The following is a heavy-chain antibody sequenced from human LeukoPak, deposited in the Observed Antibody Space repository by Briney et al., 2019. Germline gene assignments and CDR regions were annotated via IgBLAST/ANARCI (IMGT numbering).Heavy chain of an antibody. CDR3: ARDSHKYYDFWSGYWKHPAGMDV. D-gene: IGHD3-3*01. J-gene: IGHJ6*02. Sequence: RPGGSLRLSCAASGFIFSNYGMNWVRQAPGKGLEWVANIKQDGSEKYYVDSVKGRFTISRDNAKNSLYRQITSLSPEDTAVYYCARDSHKYYDFWSGYWKHPAGMDVWGQGTTVTVSS. V-gene: IGHV3-7*01. CDR2: IKQDGSEK. CDR1: GFIFSNYG.